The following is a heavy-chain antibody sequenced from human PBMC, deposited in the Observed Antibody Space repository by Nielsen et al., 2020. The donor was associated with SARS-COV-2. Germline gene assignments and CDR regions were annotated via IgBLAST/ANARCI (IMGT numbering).Heavy chain of an antibody. D-gene: IGHD3-3*01. Sequence: SVKVSCKASGFTFTSSAVQWVRQARGQRLEWIGWIVVGSGNTNYAQKFQERVTITRDMSTSTAYMELSSLRSEDTAVYYCARGDEWIHAFDIWGQGTMVTVSS. CDR3: ARGDEWIHAFDI. J-gene: IGHJ3*02. CDR1: GFTFTSSA. CDR2: IVVGSGNT. V-gene: IGHV1-58*01.